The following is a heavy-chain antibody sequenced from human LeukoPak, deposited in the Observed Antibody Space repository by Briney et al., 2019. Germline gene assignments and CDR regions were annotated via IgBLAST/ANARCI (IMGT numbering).Heavy chain of an antibody. J-gene: IGHJ4*02. V-gene: IGHV3-11*01. CDR2: ISSSGSTI. D-gene: IGHD2-2*01. CDR1: GFTFSDYY. CDR3: ARDHCSSTSCYENY. Sequence: GGSLRLSCAASGFTFSDYYMSWIRQAPGKGLEWVSYISSSGSTIYYADSVKGRFTISRDNAKNSLYLQMNSLRAEDTAVYYCARDHCSSTSCYENYWGQGTLVTVSS.